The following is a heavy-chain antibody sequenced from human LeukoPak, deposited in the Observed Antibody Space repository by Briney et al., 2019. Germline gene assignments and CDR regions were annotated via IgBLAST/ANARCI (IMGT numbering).Heavy chain of an antibody. V-gene: IGHV1-2*02. CDR3: ARDYGSGYYSDGNDAFDI. CDR1: GYTFTGYY. CDR2: INPNSGGT. Sequence: ASVKVSCKASGYTFTGYYMHWVRQAPGQGLEWMGWINPNSGGTNYAQKFQGRVTMTRDTSISTAYMELSRLRSDDTAVYYCARDYGSGYYSDGNDAFDIWGQGTMVTVSS. J-gene: IGHJ3*02. D-gene: IGHD3-22*01.